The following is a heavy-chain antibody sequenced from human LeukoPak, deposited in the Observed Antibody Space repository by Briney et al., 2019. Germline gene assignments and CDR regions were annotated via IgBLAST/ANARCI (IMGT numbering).Heavy chain of an antibody. D-gene: IGHD1-1*01. CDR3: VRISSNWDYTFDY. CDR1: GLSFGDYT. Sequence: GGSLRLSCEASGLSFGDYTMHWVRQAPGKGLEWVSLISRNGAATKYADSVEGRFTISRDNSKNTLYLQMNSLRAEDTAIYYCVRISSNWDYTFDYWGQGTLVTVSS. V-gene: IGHV3-43*01. CDR2: ISRNGAAT. J-gene: IGHJ4*02.